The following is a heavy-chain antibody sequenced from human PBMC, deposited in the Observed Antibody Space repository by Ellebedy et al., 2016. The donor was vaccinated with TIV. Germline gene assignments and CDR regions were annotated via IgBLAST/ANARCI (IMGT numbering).Heavy chain of an antibody. CDR2: IKQDGSEK. J-gene: IGHJ4*02. CDR1: GFTLRSNW. V-gene: IGHV3-7*03. Sequence: GESLKISCAASGFTLRSNWMSWVRQTPGKGLEWVAYIKQDGSEKYYVDSVKGRFTISRDNAKNSLYLQMNSLRAEDTAVYYCARGRSFNWGQGTLVTVSS. CDR3: ARGRSFN. D-gene: IGHD3-10*01.